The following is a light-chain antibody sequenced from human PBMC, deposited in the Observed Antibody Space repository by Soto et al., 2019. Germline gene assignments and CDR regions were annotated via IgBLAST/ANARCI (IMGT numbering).Light chain of an antibody. J-gene: IGLJ3*02. V-gene: IGLV2-23*02. Sequence: QSALTQPASVSGSPGQSITISCTGTSSDVGNYNLVSWYQQHPGKAPKLIIYEVNKRPSGVSNRFSGSKSGNTASLTISGLQAEDEADYYCCSYAGSATWVFGGGTKVTVL. CDR1: SSDVGNYNL. CDR2: EVN. CDR3: CSYAGSATWV.